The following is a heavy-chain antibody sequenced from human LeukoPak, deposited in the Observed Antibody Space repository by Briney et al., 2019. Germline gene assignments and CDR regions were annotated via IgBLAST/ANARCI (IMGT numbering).Heavy chain of an antibody. J-gene: IGHJ4*02. Sequence: PSETLSLTCTVSGGSISSGGYYWSWIRQPAGKGLEWIGYASNIETTNYNPSLKSRVTISVDTSKNQFSLRLNSVTAADTAVYYCARPPHYYDTSGYSVWGQGTLVTVSS. CDR3: ARPPHYYDTSGYSV. CDR2: ASNIETT. CDR1: GGSISSGGYY. D-gene: IGHD3-22*01. V-gene: IGHV4-61*10.